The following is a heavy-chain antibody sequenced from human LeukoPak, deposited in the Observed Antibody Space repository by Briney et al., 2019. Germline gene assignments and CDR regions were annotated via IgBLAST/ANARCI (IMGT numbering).Heavy chain of an antibody. CDR3: AKDHLGFPANYFDY. CDR2: ISGSGGST. Sequence: GGSLRLSCAASGFTFSSYAMSWVRQASGKGLEWVSAISGSGGSTYYADSVKGRFTISRDNSKNTLYLQMNSLRAEDTAVYYCAKDHLGFPANYFDYWGQGTLVTVSS. CDR1: GFTFSSYA. V-gene: IGHV3-23*01. D-gene: IGHD3-10*01. J-gene: IGHJ4*02.